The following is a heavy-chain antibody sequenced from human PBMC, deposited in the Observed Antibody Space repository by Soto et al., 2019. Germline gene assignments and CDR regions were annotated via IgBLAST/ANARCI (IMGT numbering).Heavy chain of an antibody. CDR2: MNPGSGNT. V-gene: IGHV1-8*01. Sequence: SVKVSCKASGYTFTNYEINWVRQATGQGLEWMGWMNPGSGNTGYAHKFQGRVTMTRNISISTAYMELSRLGSDDTAIYYCARMASSGSLNWFDPWGQGTLVTVSS. CDR3: ARMASSGSLNWFDP. D-gene: IGHD3-10*01. CDR1: GYTFTNYE. J-gene: IGHJ5*02.